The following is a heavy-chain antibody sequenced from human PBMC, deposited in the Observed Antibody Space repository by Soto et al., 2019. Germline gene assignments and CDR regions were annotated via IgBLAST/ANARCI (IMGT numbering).Heavy chain of an antibody. CDR1: GYTFTTYG. V-gene: IGHV1-3*04. Sequence: GASVKVSCKASGYTFTTYGIHWVRQAPGQGLEWMGWINNGNGNTRYSGNFQGRITITRDTFATTAFMELSSLRSEDTTVYYCARDIAAAGFPRWLDSWGQGTLVTVS. CDR2: INNGNGNT. J-gene: IGHJ5*01. D-gene: IGHD6-13*01. CDR3: ARDIAAAGFPRWLDS.